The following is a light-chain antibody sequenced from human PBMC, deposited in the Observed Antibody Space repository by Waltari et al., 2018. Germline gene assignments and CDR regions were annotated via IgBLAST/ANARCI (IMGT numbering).Light chain of an antibody. Sequence: DIQMTQSPSSVSASVGDRVTITCRASQGISSWLAWYQQKPGKAPKLLIYAASTLQSGVPSRFSGSGSGTDVTLTSGGLHPEDFATYCCQQSNSFPPTFGQGTEVEI. CDR3: QQSNSFPPT. CDR1: QGISSW. V-gene: IGKV1-12*01. CDR2: AAS. J-gene: IGKJ1*01.